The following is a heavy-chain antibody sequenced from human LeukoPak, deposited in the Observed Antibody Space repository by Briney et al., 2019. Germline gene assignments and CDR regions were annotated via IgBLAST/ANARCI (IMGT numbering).Heavy chain of an antibody. CDR1: GFIFSSYG. J-gene: IGHJ4*02. D-gene: IGHD6-6*01. Sequence: GGSLRLSCAASGFIFSSYGMHWVRQAPGKGLEWVAVISYDGSNKYYADSVKGRFTISRDNSKNTLYLQMNSLRAEDTAVYYCARAFRQLVSASNYWGQGTLVTVSS. CDR2: ISYDGSNK. CDR3: ARAFRQLVSASNY. V-gene: IGHV3-30*03.